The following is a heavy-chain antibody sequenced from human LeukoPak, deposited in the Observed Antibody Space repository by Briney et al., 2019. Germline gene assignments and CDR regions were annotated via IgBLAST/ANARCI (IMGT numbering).Heavy chain of an antibody. CDR1: GGTFSSYA. D-gene: IGHD3-22*01. V-gene: IGHV1-69*04. CDR3: ARDRDSSGYYELNWFDP. CDR2: IIPIFGIA. Sequence: SVEVSCKASGGTFSSYAISWVRQAPGQGLEWMGRIIPIFGIANYAQKFQGRVTITADKSTSTAYMELSSLRSEDTAVYYCARDRDSSGYYELNWFDPWGQGTLVTVSS. J-gene: IGHJ5*02.